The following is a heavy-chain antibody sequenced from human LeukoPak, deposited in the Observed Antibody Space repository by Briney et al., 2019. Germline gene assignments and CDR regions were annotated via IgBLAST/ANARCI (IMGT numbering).Heavy chain of an antibody. CDR1: GYSFTSYW. V-gene: IGHV5-10-1*01. D-gene: IGHD1-26*01. CDR3: ARQTWGGSYYEVGFVDY. CDR2: IDPSDSYT. J-gene: IGHJ4*02. Sequence: GESLRISCKGSGYSFTSYWISWVRQMPGKGLEWMGRIDPSDSYTNYSPSFQGHVTISADKSISTAYLQWSSLKASDTAMYYCARQTWGGSYYEVGFVDYWGQGTLVTVSS.